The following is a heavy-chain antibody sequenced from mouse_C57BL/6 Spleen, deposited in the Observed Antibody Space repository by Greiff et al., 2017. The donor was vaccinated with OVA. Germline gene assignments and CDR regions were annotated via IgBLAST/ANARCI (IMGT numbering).Heavy chain of an antibody. Sequence: EVKLVESGGGLVKPGGSLKLSCAASGFTFSDYGMHWVRQAPEKGLEWVAYISSGSSTIYYADTVKGRFTISRDNAKNTLFLQMTSLRSEDTAMYYCARPLYYYGSRFAYWGQGTLVTVSA. CDR2: ISSGSSTI. J-gene: IGHJ3*01. D-gene: IGHD1-1*01. CDR1: GFTFSDYG. CDR3: ARPLYYYGSRFAY. V-gene: IGHV5-17*01.